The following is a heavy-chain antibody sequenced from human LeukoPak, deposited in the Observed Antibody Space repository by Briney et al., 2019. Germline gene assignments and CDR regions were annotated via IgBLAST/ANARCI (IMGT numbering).Heavy chain of an antibody. CDR1: GGSISSSSYY. D-gene: IGHD5-24*01. V-gene: IGHV4-39*07. J-gene: IGHJ4*02. CDR2: IYYSGST. Sequence: SETLSLTCTVSGGSISSSSYYWGWIRQPPGKGLEWIGSIYYSGSTYNPSLKSRVTISVDTSKNQFSLKLSSVTAADTAVYYCARARHEFTYGYRPNELGHYFDYWGQGALVTVSS. CDR3: ARARHEFTYGYRPNELGHYFDY.